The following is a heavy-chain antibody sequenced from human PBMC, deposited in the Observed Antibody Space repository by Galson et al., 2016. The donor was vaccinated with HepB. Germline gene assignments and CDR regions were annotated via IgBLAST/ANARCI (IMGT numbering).Heavy chain of an antibody. CDR3: SKVSDYHDSSGLFDY. CDR1: GFTFENYG. Sequence: SLRLSCAVRGFTFENYGMHWVRQAPGKGPEWLSLISHEGDNKYYADSVKGRFTISRDNSENTLYLQMNSLRPEDTAVYYCSKVSDYHDSSGLFDYWGQGTQVTVSS. CDR2: ISHEGDNK. V-gene: IGHV3-30*18. D-gene: IGHD3-22*01. J-gene: IGHJ4*02.